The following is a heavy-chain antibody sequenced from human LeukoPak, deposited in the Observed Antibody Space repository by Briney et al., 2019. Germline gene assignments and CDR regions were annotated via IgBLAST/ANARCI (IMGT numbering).Heavy chain of an antibody. V-gene: IGHV4-39*07. J-gene: IGHJ4*02. CDR2: IYYSGST. CDR3: ARASILASSGYPLDY. D-gene: IGHD3-22*01. CDR1: GGSISSSSYH. Sequence: SETLSLTCSVSGGSISSSSYHWDWIRQPPGKGLEWIGNIYYSGSTYYNPSLKSRVTISIDSSKSQFSLRLRSVTAADTAFYYCARASILASSGYPLDYWAQGTLVTVSS.